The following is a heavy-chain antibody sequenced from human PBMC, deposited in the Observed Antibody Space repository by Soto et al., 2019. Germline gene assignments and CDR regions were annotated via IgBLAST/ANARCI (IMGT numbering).Heavy chain of an antibody. D-gene: IGHD6-19*01. CDR1: GYTFTSYG. Sequence: ASVKVSCKASGYTFTSYGISWVRQAPGQGLEWMGWISAYNGNTNYAQKLQGRVTMTTDTSTSTAYMELRSLRSDDTAVYYCAFSYSSGWSPAEYFQHWGQGTLVTVSS. J-gene: IGHJ1*01. CDR3: AFSYSSGWSPAEYFQH. CDR2: ISAYNGNT. V-gene: IGHV1-18*01.